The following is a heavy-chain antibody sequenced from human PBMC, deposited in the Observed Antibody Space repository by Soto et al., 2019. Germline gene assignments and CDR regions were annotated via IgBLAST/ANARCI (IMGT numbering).Heavy chain of an antibody. CDR2: INSKTDGGTT. V-gene: IGHV3-15*01. D-gene: IGHD5-12*01. CDR3: TTDPAGLVATIPHYFDY. Sequence: EVQLVESGGGLVKPGGSLRLSCAASGFTFSNAWMSWVRQAPGKGLEWVGRINSKTDGGTTDYAAPVKGRFTISRDDSKNTLYLQMNSLQTEDTAVYYCTTDPAGLVATIPHYFDYWGQGTLVTVSS. CDR1: GFTFSNAW. J-gene: IGHJ4*02.